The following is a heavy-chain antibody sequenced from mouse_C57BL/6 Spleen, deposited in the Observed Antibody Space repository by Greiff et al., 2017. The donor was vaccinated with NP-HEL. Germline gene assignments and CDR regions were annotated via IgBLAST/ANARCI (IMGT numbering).Heavy chain of an antibody. D-gene: IGHD1-1*01. J-gene: IGHJ4*01. V-gene: IGHV1-55*01. CDR3: ARRGNYGSTYYAMDY. Sequence: VQLQQPGAELVKPGASVKMSCKASGYTFTSYWITWVKQRPGQGLEWIGDIYPGSGSTNYNEKFKSKATLTVDTSSSTAYMQLSSLTSEDSAVYYCARRGNYGSTYYAMDYWGQGTSVTVSS. CDR1: GYTFTSYW. CDR2: IYPGSGST.